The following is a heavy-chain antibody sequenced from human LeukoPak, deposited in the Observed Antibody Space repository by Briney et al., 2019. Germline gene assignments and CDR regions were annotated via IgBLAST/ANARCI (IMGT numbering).Heavy chain of an antibody. CDR1: GYTFTCYY. CDR2: INLNSGGT. J-gene: IGHJ4*02. Sequence: ASVKVSCKASGYTFTCYYMHWVRQAPGQGLEWMGWINLNSGGTNYAQKFQGRVTMTRDTSISTAYMELSRLRSDDTAVYYCARDTVAAVGRGILSYWGQGTLVTVSS. V-gene: IGHV1-2*02. D-gene: IGHD6-13*01. CDR3: ARDTVAAVGRGILSY.